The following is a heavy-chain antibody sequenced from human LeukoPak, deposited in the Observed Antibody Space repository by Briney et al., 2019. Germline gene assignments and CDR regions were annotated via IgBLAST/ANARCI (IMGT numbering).Heavy chain of an antibody. D-gene: IGHD3-22*01. V-gene: IGHV1-69*13. CDR3: ARSSSGYYYFDY. J-gene: IGHJ4*02. CDR2: IIPIFGTA. Sequence: SVTVSCKASGYTFTSYYMHWVRQAPGQGLEWMGGIIPIFGTANYAQKFQGRVTITADESTSTAYMELSSLRSEDTAVYYCARSSSGYYYFDYWGQGTLVTVSS. CDR1: GYTFTSYY.